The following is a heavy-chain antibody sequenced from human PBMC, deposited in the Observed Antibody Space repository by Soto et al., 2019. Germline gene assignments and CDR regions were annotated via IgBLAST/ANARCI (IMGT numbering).Heavy chain of an antibody. CDR3: ARAIKRWEVHYYFDY. CDR1: GYTFTNYF. J-gene: IGHJ4*02. V-gene: IGHV1-46*01. D-gene: IGHD1-26*01. CDR2: IVVISKTA. Sequence: QVQLVQSGAEVKKPGASVKVSCKASGYTFTNYFMHWVRQAPGQGLEWMGGIVVISKTADYSQRFRDRVTITADTSTNTLYMELGSLTFEDTAVYYCARAIKRWEVHYYFDYWGQGTLVTVSS.